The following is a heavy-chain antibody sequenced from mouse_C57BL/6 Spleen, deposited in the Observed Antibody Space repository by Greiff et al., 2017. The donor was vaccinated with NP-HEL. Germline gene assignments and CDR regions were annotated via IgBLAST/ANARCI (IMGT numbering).Heavy chain of an antibody. Sequence: QVQLQQPGTELVKPGASVKLSCKASGYTFTSYWMHWVKQRPGQGLEWIGNINPSNGGTNYNEKFKSKATLTVDKSSSTAYMQLSSLTSEDSAVYYGARKTVVARRAMDYWGQGTAVTVSS. D-gene: IGHD1-1*01. J-gene: IGHJ4*01. CDR3: ARKTVVARRAMDY. V-gene: IGHV1-53*01. CDR1: GYTFTSYW. CDR2: INPSNGGT.